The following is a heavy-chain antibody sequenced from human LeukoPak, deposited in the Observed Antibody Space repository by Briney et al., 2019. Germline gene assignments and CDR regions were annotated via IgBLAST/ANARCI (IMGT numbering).Heavy chain of an antibody. D-gene: IGHD1-1*01. CDR2: INPSGGST. CDR3: ARLNWNPGQGNDY. J-gene: IGHJ4*02. CDR1: GYTFTSYY. Sequence: GASVKVSCKASGYTFTSYYMHWGRQAPGQGLEWMGIINPSGGSTSYAQKFQGRVTMTRDMSTSTVYMELSSLRSEDTAVYYCARLNWNPGQGNDYWGQGTLVTVSS. V-gene: IGHV1-46*01.